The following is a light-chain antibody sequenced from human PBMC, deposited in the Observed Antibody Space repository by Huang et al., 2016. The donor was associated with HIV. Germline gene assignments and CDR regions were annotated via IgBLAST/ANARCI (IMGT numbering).Light chain of an antibody. Sequence: EIVMTQSPATLSVSPGERATLSCRASQSVSSNLAWYQQKPVQAPRLRIYAASTRATGIPARFSGSGSGTEFTLTISSLQSEDFAVYYCQQYNNWPRTFGQGTKVEIK. V-gene: IGKV3-15*01. J-gene: IGKJ1*01. CDR2: AAS. CDR3: QQYNNWPRT. CDR1: QSVSSN.